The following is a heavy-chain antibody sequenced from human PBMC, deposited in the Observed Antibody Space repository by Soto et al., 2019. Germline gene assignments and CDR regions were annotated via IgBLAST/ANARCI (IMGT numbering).Heavy chain of an antibody. D-gene: IGHD6-25*01. J-gene: IGHJ4*02. CDR1: GFTFSSYS. V-gene: IGHV3-21*01. CDR3: AREAANSAQFGDY. Sequence: GGSLRLSCAASGFTFSSYSMNWVRQAPGKGLEWVSSISSSSSYIYYADSVKGRFTISRDNAKNSLYLQMNSLRAEDTAVYYCAREAANSAQFGDYWGQGTLVTVSS. CDR2: ISSSSSYI.